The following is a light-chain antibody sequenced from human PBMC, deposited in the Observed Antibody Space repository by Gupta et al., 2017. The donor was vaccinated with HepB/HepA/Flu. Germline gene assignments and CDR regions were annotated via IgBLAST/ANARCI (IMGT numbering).Light chain of an antibody. Sequence: HSVLPQPPAAAGSPRRSVTISSTGSCSNIRAGYDVHWYQQLPGTAPKLLIYGNSKRPSGVPDRFSGSKSGTSASLAITGLQAEDEADYYCQACDSSLNGDVVFGGGTKLTVL. CDR2: GNS. CDR1: CSNIRAGYD. J-gene: IGLJ2*01. CDR3: QACDSSLNGDVV. V-gene: IGLV1-40*01.